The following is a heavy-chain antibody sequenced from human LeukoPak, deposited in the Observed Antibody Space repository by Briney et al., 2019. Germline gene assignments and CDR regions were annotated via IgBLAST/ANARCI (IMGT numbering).Heavy chain of an antibody. Sequence: SETLSLTCTVSGGSISSSTYYWGWIRPPPGQGLEWIGSIYYSGSTHYNPSLKSRVSISVDTSKNHFSLKLSSVTAADTALYYCARDRGATSKWLRAQADDAFDIWGQGTMVTVSS. CDR1: GGSISSSTYY. CDR2: IYYSGST. D-gene: IGHD3-22*01. CDR3: ARDRGATSKWLRAQADDAFDI. J-gene: IGHJ3*02. V-gene: IGHV4-39*07.